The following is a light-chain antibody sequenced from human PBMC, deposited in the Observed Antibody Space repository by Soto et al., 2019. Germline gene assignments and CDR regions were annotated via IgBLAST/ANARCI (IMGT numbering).Light chain of an antibody. J-gene: IGKJ5*01. V-gene: IGKV3-20*01. CDR3: QQYGSSPPIT. CDR2: GAS. Sequence: EIVLTQSPGTLSLSPGERATLSCRASQYLSSNYLAWYQQKPGQAPRLLIYGASSRATGIPDRFGGSGSGTDFTLTVSRLEPEDFAVYYCQQYGSSPPITFGQGTRLEIK. CDR1: QYLSSNY.